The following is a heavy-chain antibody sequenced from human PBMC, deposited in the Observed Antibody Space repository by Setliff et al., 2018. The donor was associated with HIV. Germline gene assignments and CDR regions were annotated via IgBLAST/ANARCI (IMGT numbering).Heavy chain of an antibody. J-gene: IGHJ5*02. Sequence: PGGSLRLSCAASGFTFSNYEMSWVRQAPGKGPEWVSYITGSGDTIYYADSVKGQFTMSRDNAKDSVYLQMTSLRAEDTAVYYCASSGSGSYINWFGPWGQGTLVTVSS. CDR2: ITGSGDTI. V-gene: IGHV3-48*03. D-gene: IGHD3-10*01. CDR3: ASSGSGSYINWFGP. CDR1: GFTFSNYE.